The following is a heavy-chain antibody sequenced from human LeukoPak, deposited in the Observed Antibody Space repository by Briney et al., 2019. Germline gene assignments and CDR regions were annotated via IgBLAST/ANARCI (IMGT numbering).Heavy chain of an antibody. Sequence: GESPKISCKGSGYSFTSYWIGWVRQMPGKGLEWMGIIYPGDSDTRYSPSFQGQVTISADKSISTAYLQWSSLKASDTAMYYCARMPVLRSGGAYFDYWGQGTLVTVSS. CDR3: ARMPVLRSGGAYFDY. J-gene: IGHJ4*02. V-gene: IGHV5-51*01. CDR1: GYSFTSYW. D-gene: IGHD3-3*01. CDR2: IYPGDSDT.